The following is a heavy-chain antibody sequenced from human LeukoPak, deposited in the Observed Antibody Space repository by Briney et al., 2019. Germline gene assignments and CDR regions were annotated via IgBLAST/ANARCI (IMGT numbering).Heavy chain of an antibody. CDR3: ASSPEVYCSGGSCYLIGGRYFDY. CDR1: GYTFTSYA. CDR2: INAGNGNT. Sequence: ASVKVSCKASGYTFTSYAMHWVRQAPGQRLEWMGWINAGNGNTKYSQKFQGRVTITRDTSASTAYMELSSLRSEDTAVYYCASSPEVYCSGGSCYLIGGRYFDYWGQGTLVTVSS. V-gene: IGHV1-3*01. J-gene: IGHJ4*02. D-gene: IGHD2-15*01.